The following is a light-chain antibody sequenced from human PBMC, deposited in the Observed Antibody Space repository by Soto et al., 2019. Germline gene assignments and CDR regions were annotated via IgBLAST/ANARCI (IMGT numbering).Light chain of an antibody. CDR3: ASYLTTSPLEV. J-gene: IGLJ1*01. CDR1: SSDVGSYIY. Sequence: QSALTQPASVSGSPGQSITISCTGTSSDVGSYIYVSWYQHHPGKAPKLMIYDVSNRPSGVSSRFSGSKSGNTASMTISGLQAADEADYYCASYLTTSPLEVFGTGTKVTVL. V-gene: IGLV2-14*01. CDR2: DVS.